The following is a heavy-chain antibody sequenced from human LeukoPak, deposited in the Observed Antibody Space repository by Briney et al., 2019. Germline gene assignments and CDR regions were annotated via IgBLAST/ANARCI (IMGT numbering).Heavy chain of an antibody. CDR1: GYSFTSYW. J-gene: IGHJ3*02. D-gene: IGHD3-22*01. CDR3: ARKGYYYDSSGYYHSAFDI. CDR2: IYPGDSDT. V-gene: IGHV5-51*01. Sequence: GESLKISCKGSGYSFTSYWIGWVRLMPGKGLEWMGIIYPGDSDTRYSPSFQGQVTISADKSISTAYLQWSSLKASDTAMYYCARKGYYYDSSGYYHSAFDIWGQGIMVTVSS.